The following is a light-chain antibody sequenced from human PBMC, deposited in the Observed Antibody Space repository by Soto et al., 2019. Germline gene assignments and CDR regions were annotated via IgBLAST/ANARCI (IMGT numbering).Light chain of an antibody. J-gene: IGKJ2*01. CDR1: QGVGSSY. V-gene: IGKV3-20*01. CDR2: GAS. CDR3: QQYGSSPHT. Sequence: ETVLTQSPGTLSLSPGERATLSCRASQGVGSSYLAWYQQKPGQAPRLLVYGASSRATGIPDRFSGSGSGTDFTLTISRLEPEDFAVYYCQQYGSSPHTFGQGTKLEI.